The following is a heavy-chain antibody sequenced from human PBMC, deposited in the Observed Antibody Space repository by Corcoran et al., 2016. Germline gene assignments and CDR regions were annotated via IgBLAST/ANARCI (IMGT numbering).Heavy chain of an antibody. D-gene: IGHD3-3*01. CDR3: ARGREYDFWSGYYTPTNYWYGMDV. J-gene: IGHJ6*02. CDR2: IYSGGST. V-gene: IGHV3-53*01. CDR1: GFTVSSNY. Sequence: EVQLVESGGGLIQPGGSLRLSCAASGFTVSSNYMSWVRQAPGKGLEWVSVIYSGGSTYYADSVKGRFTISGDNSKNTLYLQMNSLRAEDTAVYYCARGREYDFWSGYYTPTNYWYGMDVWGQGTTVTVSS.